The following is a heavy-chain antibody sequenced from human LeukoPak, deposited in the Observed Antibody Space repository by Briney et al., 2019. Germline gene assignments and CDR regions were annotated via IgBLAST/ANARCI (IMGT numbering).Heavy chain of an antibody. CDR3: ASSDYYGSGSYFISNGMDV. J-gene: IGHJ6*02. CDR1: GGTFSSYA. Sequence: GTSVKVSCKASGGTFSSYAISWVRQAPGQELEWMGRIIPILGIANYAQKFQGRVTITADKSTSTAYVELSSLRSEDTAVYYCASSDYYGSGSYFISNGMDVWGQGTTVTVSS. CDR2: IIPILGIA. D-gene: IGHD3-10*01. V-gene: IGHV1-69*04.